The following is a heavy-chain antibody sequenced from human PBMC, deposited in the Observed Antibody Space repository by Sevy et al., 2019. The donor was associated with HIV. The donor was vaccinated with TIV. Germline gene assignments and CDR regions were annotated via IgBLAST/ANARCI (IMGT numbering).Heavy chain of an antibody. CDR3: ARGTDFYCGMDV. CDR2: IKQDGSER. Sequence: GGSLRLSCAASRFTFSRFWMTWVRQAPGKGLEWVANIKQDGSERYYVDSVKGRFTTPRNNAKSSLYLQMNSLRAEDTAGYFCARGTDFYCGMDVWGQGTTVTVSS. J-gene: IGHJ6*02. V-gene: IGHV3-7*04. CDR1: RFTFSRFW.